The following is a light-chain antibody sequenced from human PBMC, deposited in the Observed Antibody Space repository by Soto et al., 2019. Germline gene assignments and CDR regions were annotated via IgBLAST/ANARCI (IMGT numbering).Light chain of an antibody. Sequence: QSALTQPPSVSGSPGQSVTISCTGTSSDVGTYNRVSWYQQPPGTAPKLMIYEVSNRPSGVPARFSGSKSGNTASLTISGLQAEDEADYYCTSNTSYSPLVFGGGTKLPVL. J-gene: IGLJ2*01. CDR2: EVS. V-gene: IGLV2-18*02. CDR3: TSNTSYSPLV. CDR1: SSDVGTYNR.